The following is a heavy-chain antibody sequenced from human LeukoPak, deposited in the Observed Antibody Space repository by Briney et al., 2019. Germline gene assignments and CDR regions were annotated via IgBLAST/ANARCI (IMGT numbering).Heavy chain of an antibody. Sequence: SETLSLTCTVSGGSISNYYWSWIRQPPGKGLEWIGYIYCSGNTYYNPSLKSRVTVSVDTSKNQFSLKLSSVTAADTAVYYCARSYGSGSSNWFDPWGQGTLVTVSS. CDR3: ARSYGSGSSNWFDP. V-gene: IGHV4-59*01. CDR1: GGSISNYY. J-gene: IGHJ5*02. D-gene: IGHD3-10*01. CDR2: IYCSGNT.